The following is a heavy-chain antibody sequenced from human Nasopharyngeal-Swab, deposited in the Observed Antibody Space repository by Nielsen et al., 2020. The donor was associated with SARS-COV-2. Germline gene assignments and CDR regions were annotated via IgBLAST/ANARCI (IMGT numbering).Heavy chain of an antibody. CDR3: ARSTTTGNLDY. D-gene: IGHD1-1*01. Sequence: ASVKVSCKASGHTFATYTMQWMRQAPGQRLESMGWINAGNGLTKYSQKFQGRVTISRDTSASTAYMELSSLRSDDTAVYYCARSTTTGNLDYWGQGTLVTVSS. J-gene: IGHJ4*02. V-gene: IGHV1-3*01. CDR2: INAGNGLT. CDR1: GHTFATYT.